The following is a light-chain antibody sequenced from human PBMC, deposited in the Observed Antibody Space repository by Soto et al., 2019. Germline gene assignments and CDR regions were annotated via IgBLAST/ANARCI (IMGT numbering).Light chain of an antibody. CDR1: QSVSRDN. Sequence: EIVLTQSPGTLCLSPGERGTLSCRASQSVSRDNLAWYQQKPGQAPRLLIYGASSRAPGIPDRFSGSGSGTDFTLTISTLEPEDFAVYYCQLYDREPYIFGQGSKVEIK. CDR3: QLYDREPYI. CDR2: GAS. V-gene: IGKV3-20*01. J-gene: IGKJ2*01.